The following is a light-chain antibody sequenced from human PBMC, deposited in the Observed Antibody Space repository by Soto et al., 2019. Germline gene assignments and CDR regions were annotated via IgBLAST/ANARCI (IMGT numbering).Light chain of an antibody. CDR3: QQYGSSPIT. V-gene: IGKV3-20*01. Sequence: EIVLTQSPGTLSLSPGERATLSCRFSQSVSASYLAWYQQKPGQAPRLLIYAASSRATGIPDRFSGSGSGTDFTLTISRLEPEDFALYYCQQYGSSPITFGQGTRLEIK. J-gene: IGKJ5*01. CDR1: QSVSASY. CDR2: AAS.